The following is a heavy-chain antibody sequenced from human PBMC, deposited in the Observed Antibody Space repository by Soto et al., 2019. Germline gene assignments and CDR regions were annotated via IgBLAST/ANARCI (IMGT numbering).Heavy chain of an antibody. Sequence: SETLSLTCTVSGGSISSGGYSWSWIRQPPGKGLEWIGYISDTGNTYYNPSLKSRVTISVDTSKNQFSLKLSSVTAADTAVYYCARGRQLVDPWGQGTLVTVSS. V-gene: IGHV4-61*08. CDR2: ISDTGNT. D-gene: IGHD6-13*01. CDR1: GGSISSGGYS. J-gene: IGHJ5*02. CDR3: ARGRQLVDP.